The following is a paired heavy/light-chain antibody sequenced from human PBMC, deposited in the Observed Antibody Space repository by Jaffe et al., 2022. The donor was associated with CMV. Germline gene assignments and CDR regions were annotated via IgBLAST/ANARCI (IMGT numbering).Heavy chain of an antibody. V-gene: IGHV3-64D*06. CDR2: ISNNGGIT. J-gene: IGHJ3*02. CDR3: VGDGFDI. CDR1: GFTFSRYG. Sequence: EMQLVESGGTLVQPGGSLRLSCSASGFTFSRYGIHWVRQAPGKGLEYISAISNNGGITYYADSVKGRFTISRDNSRNTLFLQMTGLRDDDTAMYYCVGDGFDIWGQGTMVTVSS.
Light chain of an antibody. CDR3: SSYAGNNNYV. V-gene: IGLV2-8*01. CDR2: EVS. CDR1: SSDIGAYIY. J-gene: IGLJ2*01. Sequence: QSALTQPPSASGSLGQSVTVSCTGASSDIGAYIYVSWYQQHPGKAPKLLIYEVSKRPLGVPARFSGSKSDYTASLTVSGLQSEDEADYYCSSYAGNNNYVFGGGTRLTVL.